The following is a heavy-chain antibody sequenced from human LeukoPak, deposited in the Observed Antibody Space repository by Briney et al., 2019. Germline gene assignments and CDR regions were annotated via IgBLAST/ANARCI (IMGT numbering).Heavy chain of an antibody. V-gene: IGHV1-24*01. D-gene: IGHD1-7*01. CDR2: FDPEDGET. Sequence: GASVEVSCKVSGYTLTELSMHWVRQAPGKGLEWMGGFDPEDGETIYAQKFQGRVTMTEDTSTDTAYMELSSLRSEDTAVYYCATAYNWNYGKFDYWGQGTLVTVSS. J-gene: IGHJ4*02. CDR3: ATAYNWNYGKFDY. CDR1: GYTLTELS.